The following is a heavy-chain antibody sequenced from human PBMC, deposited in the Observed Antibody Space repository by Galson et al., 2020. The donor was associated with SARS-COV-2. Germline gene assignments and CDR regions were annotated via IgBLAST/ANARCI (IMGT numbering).Heavy chain of an antibody. CDR1: GGSYSGYY. CDR3: AREENFFLVLTATRMCYFDY. V-gene: IGHV4-34*01. D-gene: IGHD2-21*02. Sequence: TETLSLTCAVYGGSYSGYYWSWNRQPPGKGLEWIGEINSSGSTNYNPSLKSRVTISVDTSKNHFSLKLSSVTAADTAVYYCAREENFFLVLTATRMCYFDYWGRGTLATVSS. J-gene: IGHJ4*02. CDR2: INSSGST.